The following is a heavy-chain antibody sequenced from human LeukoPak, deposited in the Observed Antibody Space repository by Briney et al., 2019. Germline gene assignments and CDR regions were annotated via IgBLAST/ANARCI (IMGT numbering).Heavy chain of an antibody. D-gene: IGHD3-3*02. J-gene: IGHJ4*02. Sequence: PGGSLRLSCAASGFTFSSYDMHWVRQATGKGLEWVSAIGTAGDTYYPGSVKGRFTISRENAKNSLYLQMNSLRAGDTAVYYCARIASPWYYFDYWGQGTLVTVSS. CDR1: GFTFSSYD. CDR3: ARIASPWYYFDY. CDR2: IGTAGDT. V-gene: IGHV3-13*01.